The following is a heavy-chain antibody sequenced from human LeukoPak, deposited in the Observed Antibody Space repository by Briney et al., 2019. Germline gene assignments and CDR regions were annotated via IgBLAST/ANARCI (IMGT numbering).Heavy chain of an antibody. Sequence: SFKASGYTFTSYDINWVRQAPGKGLEWVAVISYDGSNKYYADSVKGRFTISRDNSKNTLYLQMNSLRAEDTAVYYCARGLNYGVYWGQGTLVTVSS. CDR2: ISYDGSNK. D-gene: IGHD4-11*01. J-gene: IGHJ4*02. V-gene: IGHV3-33*05. CDR3: ARGLNYGVY. CDR1: GYTFTSYD.